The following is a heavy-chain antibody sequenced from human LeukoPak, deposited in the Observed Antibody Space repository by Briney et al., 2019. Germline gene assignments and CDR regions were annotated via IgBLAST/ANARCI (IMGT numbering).Heavy chain of an antibody. CDR3: ARGEMGLDIVVVPAAPGYGMDV. D-gene: IGHD2-2*03. CDR2: INPNSGGT. V-gene: IGHV1-2*02. Sequence: GASVKVSCKASGYTFTGYYMHWVRQAPGQGLEWMGWINPNSGGTNYAQKFQGRVTMTRDTSISTAYMELSRLRSDDTAVYYCARGEMGLDIVVVPAAPGYGMDVWGQGTTVTVSS. J-gene: IGHJ6*02. CDR1: GYTFTGYY.